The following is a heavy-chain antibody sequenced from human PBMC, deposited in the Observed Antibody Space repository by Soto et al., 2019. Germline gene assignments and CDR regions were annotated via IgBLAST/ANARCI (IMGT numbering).Heavy chain of an antibody. Sequence: PSETLSLTCTVSGGSTSSSSYYWGWIRQPPGKGLEWIGSIYYSGSTYYNPSLKSRVTISVDTSKNQFSLKLSSVTAADTAVYYCARPMITFGGVIGYDAFDIWGQGTMVTVSS. D-gene: IGHD3-16*02. J-gene: IGHJ3*02. CDR1: GGSTSSSSYY. CDR2: IYYSGST. CDR3: ARPMITFGGVIGYDAFDI. V-gene: IGHV4-39*01.